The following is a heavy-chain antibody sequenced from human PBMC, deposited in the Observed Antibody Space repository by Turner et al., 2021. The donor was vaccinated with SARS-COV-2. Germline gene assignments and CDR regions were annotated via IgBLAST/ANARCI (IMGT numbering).Heavy chain of an antibody. CDR3: ARDSDSSGLLPHFDY. V-gene: IGHV3-33*01. J-gene: IGHJ4*02. D-gene: IGHD3-22*01. Sequence: QVQLVESGGGVVQPGRSLRLSCAASGFTFSSYGMHWVRQAPGKGLEWVAVIWYDGSNKYYADSVKGRFTISRDNSKNTLYLQMNSLRAEDTAVYYCARDSDSSGLLPHFDYWGQGTLVTVSP. CDR2: IWYDGSNK. CDR1: GFTFSSYG.